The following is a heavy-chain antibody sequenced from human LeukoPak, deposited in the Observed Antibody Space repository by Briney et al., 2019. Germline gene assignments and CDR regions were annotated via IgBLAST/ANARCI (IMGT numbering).Heavy chain of an antibody. J-gene: IGHJ6*02. CDR3: ARAVLYYYYGMDV. CDR2: ISSSGGTI. CDR1: GFTFSSYE. V-gene: IGHV3-48*03. Sequence: GGSLRLSCAASGFTFSSYEMNWVRQAPGKGLEWVSYISSSGGTIYYADSVRGRFTISRDNAKNSLYLQMNSLRAEDTAVYYCARAVLYYYYGMDVWGQGTTVTVSS.